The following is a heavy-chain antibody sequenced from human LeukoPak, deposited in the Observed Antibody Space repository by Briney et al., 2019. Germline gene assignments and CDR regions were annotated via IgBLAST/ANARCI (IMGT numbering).Heavy chain of an antibody. CDR3: RFYISGSDY. J-gene: IGHJ4*02. V-gene: IGHV3-30*03. CDR2: ISYDGENK. D-gene: IGHD1-26*01. Sequence: PGGSLRLSCAASGFTFSSSGMHWVRQAPGKGLEWVAVISYDGENKYYADSVRGRFTISRDNSKNTLYLQMNSLRVEDTAVYYCRFYISGSDYWGQGTLVTVSS. CDR1: GFTFSSSG.